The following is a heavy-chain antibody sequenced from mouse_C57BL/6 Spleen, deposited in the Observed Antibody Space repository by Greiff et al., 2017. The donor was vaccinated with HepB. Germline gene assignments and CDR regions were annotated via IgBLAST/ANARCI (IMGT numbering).Heavy chain of an antibody. V-gene: IGHV1-82*01. D-gene: IGHD2-2*01. CDR3: ARPIYYGYDEGYYAMDY. Sequence: QVQLQQSGPELVKPGASVKISCKASGYAFSSSWMNWVKQRPGKGLEWIGRIYPGDGDTNYNGKFKGKATLTADKSSSTAYMQLSILTSEDSAVYFCARPIYYGYDEGYYAMDYWGQGTSVTVSS. J-gene: IGHJ4*01. CDR1: GYAFSSSW. CDR2: IYPGDGDT.